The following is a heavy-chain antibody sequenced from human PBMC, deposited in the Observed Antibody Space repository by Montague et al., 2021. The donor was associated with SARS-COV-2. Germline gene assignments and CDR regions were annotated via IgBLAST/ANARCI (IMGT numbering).Heavy chain of an antibody. V-gene: IGHV4-59*01. CDR1: GGSLSSYY. CDR3: ARGFDY. CDR2: IYYSGST. Sequence: SETLSLTCTFSGGSLSSYYWSWIRQPPGKGLEWIGYIYYSGSTNYNPSLKSRVTISVDTYKNQFSLKLSSVTAADTAVYYCARGFDYWGQGTLVTVSS. J-gene: IGHJ4*02.